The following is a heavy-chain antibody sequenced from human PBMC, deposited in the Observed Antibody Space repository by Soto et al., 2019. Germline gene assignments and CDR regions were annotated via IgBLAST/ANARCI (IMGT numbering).Heavy chain of an antibody. Sequence: TSDTLSLTCAVSGASVDSGGYSWSWIRQPPGKGLEWIGYIYHGVSTDYNPSLKSRVTISVDSSKNLFSLSLSSVTAADTAVYFCVRSGCSSTACHTDWFDPRGPGTLVTVS. CDR2: IYHGVST. CDR1: GASVDSGGYS. J-gene: IGHJ5*02. D-gene: IGHD2-2*01. CDR3: VRSGCSSTACHTDWFDP. V-gene: IGHV4-30-2*01.